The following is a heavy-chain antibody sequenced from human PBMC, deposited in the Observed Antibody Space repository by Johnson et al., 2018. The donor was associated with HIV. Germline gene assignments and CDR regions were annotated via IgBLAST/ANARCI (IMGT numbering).Heavy chain of an antibody. CDR1: GFTFSSYG. J-gene: IGHJ3*02. D-gene: IGHD3-22*01. CDR3: AKEGSGYFHAFDI. CDR2: ISYDGNNK. Sequence: QVQLVESGGGVVQPGRSLRLSCAASGFTFSSYGMHWVRQAPGKGLEWVAVISYDGNNKYYADSVKGRFTISRDNSKNTLYLQMNSLSAEDTAVYYCAKEGSGYFHAFDIWGQGTMVTVSS. V-gene: IGHV3-30*18.